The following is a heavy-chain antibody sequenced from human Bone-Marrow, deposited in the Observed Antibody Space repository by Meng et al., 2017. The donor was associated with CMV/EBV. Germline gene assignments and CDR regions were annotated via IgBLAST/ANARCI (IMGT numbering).Heavy chain of an antibody. V-gene: IGHV3-11*01. CDR3: ARGAARPFDY. J-gene: IGHJ4*02. Sequence: GESLKISCATSGFTFSDYYMSWIRQAPGKGLEWVSYISSSGSTIYYADSVKGRFTISRDNAKNSLYLQMNSLRAEDTAVYYCARGAARPFDYWGQGTLVTVSS. CDR2: ISSSGSTI. CDR1: GFTFSDYY. D-gene: IGHD6-6*01.